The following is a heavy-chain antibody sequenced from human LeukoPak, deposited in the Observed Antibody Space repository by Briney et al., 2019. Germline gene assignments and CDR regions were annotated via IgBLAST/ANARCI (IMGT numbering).Heavy chain of an antibody. Sequence: QTSETLSLTCTVSGGSISSYYWSWIRQPPGKGLEWIGYIYYSGSTNYNPSLKSRVTISVDTSKNQFSLKLSSVTAADTAVYYCARTDRYDFWSGSYYFDYWGQGTLVTVSS. CDR2: IYYSGST. J-gene: IGHJ4*02. CDR3: ARTDRYDFWSGSYYFDY. CDR1: GGSISSYY. D-gene: IGHD3-3*01. V-gene: IGHV4-59*01.